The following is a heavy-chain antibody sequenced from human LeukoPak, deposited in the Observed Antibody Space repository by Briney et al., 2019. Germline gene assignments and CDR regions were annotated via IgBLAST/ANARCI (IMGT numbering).Heavy chain of an antibody. CDR2: MYYSGST. V-gene: IGHV4-39*01. CDR1: GRSISSSSYY. Sequence: RASETLSLTCTVSGRSISSSSYYWVWIRQPPGKGLEWIGSMYYSGSTYYNPSLKSRFTISVDTSKNQFSLKLSSVTAADTSVYCARQGGSPDWFDPWGQGTLVTVSS. J-gene: IGHJ5*02. CDR3: ARQGGSPDWFDP. D-gene: IGHD1-26*01.